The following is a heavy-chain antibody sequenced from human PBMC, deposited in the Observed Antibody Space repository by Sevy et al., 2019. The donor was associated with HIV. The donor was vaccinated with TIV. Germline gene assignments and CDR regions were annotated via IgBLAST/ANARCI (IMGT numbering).Heavy chain of an antibody. D-gene: IGHD5-18*01. CDR2: IWYDGSNK. V-gene: IGHV3-33*01. CDR1: GFTFSSYG. J-gene: IGHJ6*02. CDR3: ARDLMDTAMVYYYYGMDV. Sequence: GGSLRLSCAASGFTFSSYGMHWVRQAPGKGLEWVAVIWYDGSNKYYADSVKGRFTISRDNSKNPLYLQMNSLRAEDTAVYYCARDLMDTAMVYYYYGMDVWGQGTTVTVSS.